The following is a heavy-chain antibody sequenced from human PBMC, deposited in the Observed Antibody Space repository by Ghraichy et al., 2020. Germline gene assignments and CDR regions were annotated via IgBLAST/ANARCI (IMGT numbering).Heavy chain of an antibody. V-gene: IGHV3-23*01. CDR2: ISGSGDNI. CDR1: GFLFSSYA. D-gene: IGHD2-21*02. J-gene: IGHJ4*02. CDR3: ASSGSMAVVTYSWF. Sequence: GGSLRLSCLASGFLFSSYAMSWVRQAPGKGLEWVSVISGSGDNIYYAESVKGRVTVSRDNSKNTLYLQMDSLTDEDAAVYYCASSGSMAVVTYSWFWGQGTLVTVSS.